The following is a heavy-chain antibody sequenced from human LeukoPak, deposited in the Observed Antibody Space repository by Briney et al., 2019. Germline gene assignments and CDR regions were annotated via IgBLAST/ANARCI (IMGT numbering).Heavy chain of an antibody. CDR3: AREGPSTVTTLDIDY. D-gene: IGHD4-17*01. CDR1: GFTFSSYG. V-gene: IGHV3-33*01. Sequence: GGSLRLSCAASGFTFSSYGMHWVRQAPGKGLEWVAVIWCDGSNKYYADSVKGRFTITRDNSKNTLYLQMNSLRAEDTAVYYCAREGPSTVTTLDIDYWGQGTLVTVSS. CDR2: IWCDGSNK. J-gene: IGHJ4*02.